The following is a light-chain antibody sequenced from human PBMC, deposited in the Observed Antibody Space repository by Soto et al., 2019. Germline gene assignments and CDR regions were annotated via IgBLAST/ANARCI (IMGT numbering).Light chain of an antibody. J-gene: IGKJ1*01. CDR2: GAS. Sequence: EIVLTQSPGTLSLSPGERATHSCRASQSVSSNYLAWYQQKPGQAPRPLIYGASSRATGIPDRFSGSGAGTDFTLTISRLEPEDFAVYYCQQYGSSPWTFGQGTKVDIK. CDR3: QQYGSSPWT. V-gene: IGKV3-20*01. CDR1: QSVSSNY.